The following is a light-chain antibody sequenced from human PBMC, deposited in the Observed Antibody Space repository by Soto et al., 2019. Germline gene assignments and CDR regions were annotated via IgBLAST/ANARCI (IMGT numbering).Light chain of an antibody. Sequence: TQAPVTMSLSPGERATLSCRASQSVSNNYLACYQQAPGQAPRLLICGASTRATSFPARFSGSGSGAGFTLTISSLQSEDFAVYYCQQYNNWPWTFGQGTKVDIK. CDR2: GAS. CDR3: QQYNNWPWT. V-gene: IGKV3-15*01. CDR1: QSVSNN. J-gene: IGKJ1*01.